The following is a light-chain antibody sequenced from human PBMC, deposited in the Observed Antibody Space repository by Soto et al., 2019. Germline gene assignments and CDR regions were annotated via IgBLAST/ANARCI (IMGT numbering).Light chain of an antibody. V-gene: IGKV3-20*01. J-gene: IGKJ2*01. CDR3: QQYGTSRRT. Sequence: EIVLAQSPGTLSLSPGERATLSCRSSQSVSSNYLAWYQQKPGQAPRLLIYGASNRATGIPDRFSGSGSGTDFTLTISSLEPEDFAVYYCQQYGTSRRTFGQGTKVDIK. CDR1: QSVSSNY. CDR2: GAS.